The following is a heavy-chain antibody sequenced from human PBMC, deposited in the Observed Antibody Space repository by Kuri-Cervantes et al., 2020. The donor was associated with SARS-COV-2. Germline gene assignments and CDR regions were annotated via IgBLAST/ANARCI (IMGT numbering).Heavy chain of an antibody. CDR3: AKDRVGVQDF. Sequence: GGSLRLSCAASGFNFSRTDMHWVRQAPGKGLEWVAVISHDGKNKKRIASGKGRFTISRDNSQNTLYLHMKSLRSEDTAMYYCAKDRVGVQDFWGQGTLGTVSS. CDR2: ISHDGKNK. V-gene: IGHV3-30*18. J-gene: IGHJ4*02. CDR1: GFNFSRTD. D-gene: IGHD2-21*01.